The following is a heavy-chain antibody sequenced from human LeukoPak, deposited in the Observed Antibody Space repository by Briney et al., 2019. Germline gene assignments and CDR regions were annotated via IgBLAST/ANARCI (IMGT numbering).Heavy chain of an antibody. Sequence: PSETLSLTCAVHGASVSDYYWTWIRQSPGKGLECIGAIDHRGSATYNPSLESRVTISLDTSKNQISLSLASVPAADTAVYYCRSLLSTSGTFDSWGQGTLVAVSS. CDR2: IDHRGSA. V-gene: IGHV4-34*01. CDR1: GASVSDYY. D-gene: IGHD3-10*01. CDR3: RSLLSTSGTFDS. J-gene: IGHJ4*02.